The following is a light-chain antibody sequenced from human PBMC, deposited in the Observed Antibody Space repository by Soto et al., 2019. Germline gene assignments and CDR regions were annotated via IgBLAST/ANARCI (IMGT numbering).Light chain of an antibody. CDR3: QQYNNWPPIT. Sequence: EFVLTQSPGTLSFSPGERATLSCRSSQSLANSFIAWYQQKPGQAPRLLIYDTSTRATGIPARFSGSGSGTEFTLTISSLQSEDFAVYYCQQYNNWPPITFGQGTRLEIK. CDR2: DTS. J-gene: IGKJ5*01. CDR1: QSLANSF. V-gene: IGKV3-15*01.